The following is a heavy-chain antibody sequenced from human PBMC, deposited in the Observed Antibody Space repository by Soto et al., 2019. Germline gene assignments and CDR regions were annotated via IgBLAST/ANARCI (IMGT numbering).Heavy chain of an antibody. Sequence: QVQLVESGGGVVQPGRSLRLSCAASGFTFSSYGMHWVRQAPGKGLEWVAVIWYDGSNKYYADSVKGRFTISRDNSKNTLYLQMNSLRAEDTAVYYCARDGDIVVVTHDYWGQGTLVTVSS. CDR2: IWYDGSNK. V-gene: IGHV3-33*01. D-gene: IGHD2-2*01. CDR1: GFTFSSYG. J-gene: IGHJ4*02. CDR3: ARDGDIVVVTHDY.